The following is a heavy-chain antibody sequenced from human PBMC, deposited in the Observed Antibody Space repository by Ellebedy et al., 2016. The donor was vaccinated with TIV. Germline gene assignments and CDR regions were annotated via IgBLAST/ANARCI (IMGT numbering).Heavy chain of an antibody. CDR1: GFTFSYYW. Sequence: GESLKISCATSGFTFSYYWMHWVRQAPGKGLEWVSRISRDGDIRGYADSVKGRFTISRDNSKNTLYLQMNRLRGEDTAVYYCARGRGGSTGSDYFDYWGQGTLVTVSS. CDR2: ISRDGDIR. V-gene: IGHV3-74*01. J-gene: IGHJ4*02. CDR3: ARGRGGSTGSDYFDY. D-gene: IGHD2-2*01.